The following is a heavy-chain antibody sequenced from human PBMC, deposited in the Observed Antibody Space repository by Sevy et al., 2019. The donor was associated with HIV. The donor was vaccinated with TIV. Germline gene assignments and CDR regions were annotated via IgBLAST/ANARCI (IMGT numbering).Heavy chain of an antibody. CDR3: ARAYSSGWYDY. CDR1: GFTFSSYD. CDR2: IGTAGDT. V-gene: IGHV3-13*01. D-gene: IGHD6-19*01. J-gene: IGHJ4*02. Sequence: GGSLRLSCAASGFTFSSYDMHWVRQATGKGPEWVSAIGTAGDTYYPGSVKGRFTISRENAKNSLYLQMNSLRVGDTAVYYCARAYSSGWYDYWGQGTLVTVSS.